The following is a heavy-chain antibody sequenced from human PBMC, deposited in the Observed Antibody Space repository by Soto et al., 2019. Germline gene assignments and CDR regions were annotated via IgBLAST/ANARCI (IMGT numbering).Heavy chain of an antibody. Sequence: GGSLRLSCAASGFTFSSYGMRWVRQAPGKGLEWVAVISYDGSNKYYADSVKGRFTISRDNSKNTLYLQMNSLRAEDTAVYYCAKDVEALARVGGMDVWGQGTTVTVS. CDR2: ISYDGSNK. V-gene: IGHV3-30*18. D-gene: IGHD6-6*01. CDR1: GFTFSSYG. CDR3: AKDVEALARVGGMDV. J-gene: IGHJ6*02.